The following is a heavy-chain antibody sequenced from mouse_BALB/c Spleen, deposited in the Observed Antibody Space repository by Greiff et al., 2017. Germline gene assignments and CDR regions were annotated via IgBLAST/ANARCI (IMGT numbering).Heavy chain of an antibody. Sequence: EVKLMESGGDLVKPGGSLKLSCAASGFTFSSYGMSWVRQTPDKRLEWVATISSGGSYTYYPDSVKGRFTISRDNAKNTLYLQMSSLKSEDTAMYYCARHGDYGYDAWFAYWGQGTLVTVSA. J-gene: IGHJ3*01. V-gene: IGHV5-6*01. CDR2: ISSGGSYT. D-gene: IGHD2-2*01. CDR3: ARHGDYGYDAWFAY. CDR1: GFTFSSYG.